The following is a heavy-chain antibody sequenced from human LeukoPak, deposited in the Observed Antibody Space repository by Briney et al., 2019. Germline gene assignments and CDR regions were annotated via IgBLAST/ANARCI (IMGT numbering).Heavy chain of an antibody. J-gene: IGHJ6*02. Sequence: PGGSLRLSCAVSGFIVTNNYMTWVRQAPGKGLECVSFISSDGRTYYADSVKGRFTISRDNSRNTLYLKINSLRTEDTAEYYRVSRARSGYYYGMDVWGQGNTVTVSS. V-gene: IGHV3-66*02. D-gene: IGHD3-3*01. CDR3: VSRARSGYYYGMDV. CDR2: ISSDGRT. CDR1: GFIVTNNY.